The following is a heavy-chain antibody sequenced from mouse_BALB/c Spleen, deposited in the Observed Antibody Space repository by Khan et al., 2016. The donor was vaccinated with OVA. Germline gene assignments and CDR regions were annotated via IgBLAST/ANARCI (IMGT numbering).Heavy chain of an antibody. D-gene: IGHD2-14*01. CDR3: ARIYRGDFDY. J-gene: IGHJ2*01. CDR2: ISYSGNT. Sequence: EVQLVESGPGLVKPSQSLYLTCTVTGYSITSDYAWNWIRQFHGNKLEWMGFISYSGNTNYNPSLKSRISITRDTSKNQFFLQLNSVTTEDTATYYCARIYRGDFDYWGQGTTLTVSS. V-gene: IGHV3-2*02. CDR1: GYSITSDYA.